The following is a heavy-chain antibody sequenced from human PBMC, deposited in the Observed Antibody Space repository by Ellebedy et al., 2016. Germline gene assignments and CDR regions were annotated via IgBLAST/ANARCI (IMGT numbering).Heavy chain of an antibody. D-gene: IGHD3-10*01. J-gene: IGHJ4*02. V-gene: IGHV4-59*01. CDR3: ARIGGVSFGERPIDY. CDR1: GGSISRYY. CDR2: IYYTGTT. Sequence: SETLSLTCIVSGGSISRYYWSWIRQPQGRGLEWIGNIYYTGTTNYNPSLPSRVPISLDTSKIQFSLRLTSVTAADTAVYYCARIGGVSFGERPIDYWGQGTLVTVSS.